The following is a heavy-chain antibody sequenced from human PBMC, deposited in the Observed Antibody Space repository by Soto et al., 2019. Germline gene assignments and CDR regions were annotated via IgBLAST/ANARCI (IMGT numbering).Heavy chain of an antibody. V-gene: IGHV1-18*01. Sequence: QVQLVQSGAEAKKPGASVKVSCKASGYTFTNYGINWVRQAPGQGREWVGWIHTNNGNTNYARRLQGRVTMTTDTSTSTAYIELRSLRSNDTAVYYCARGVDDILGNYRTAPGYWGQGTLVTVSS. D-gene: IGHD3-16*02. CDR1: GYTFTNYG. J-gene: IGHJ4*02. CDR2: IHTNNGNT. CDR3: ARGVDDILGNYRTAPGY.